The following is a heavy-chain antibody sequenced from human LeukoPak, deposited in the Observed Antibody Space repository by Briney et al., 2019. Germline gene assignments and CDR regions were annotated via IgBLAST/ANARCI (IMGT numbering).Heavy chain of an antibody. Sequence: ASVKVSCKASGCTFTTYGINWLRQAPGQGLEWMGWIDTKNGDTNYTRNVQDRVTLTTDSSTSTVYMELKSLTSDDTAVYYCARGIFGTRWIPQGCFDSWGQGTLVIVSS. V-gene: IGHV1-18*01. D-gene: IGHD5-24*01. CDR2: IDTKNGDT. CDR1: GCTFTTYG. CDR3: ARGIFGTRWIPQGCFDS. J-gene: IGHJ4*02.